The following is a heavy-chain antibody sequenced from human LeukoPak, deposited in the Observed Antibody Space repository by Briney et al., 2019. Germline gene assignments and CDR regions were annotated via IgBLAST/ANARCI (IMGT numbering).Heavy chain of an antibody. Sequence: GGSLRLSCAASEFIFNSYWMSWVRQAPGKGLEWVANIKADGSEKYYVDSVRGRFTISRDNAKNSVYLQMDSLRAEDTSVYYCARHKSSFPDDAFDIWGQGTMVTVSS. CDR1: EFIFNSYW. J-gene: IGHJ3*02. D-gene: IGHD1-26*01. CDR3: ARHKSSFPDDAFDI. V-gene: IGHV3-7*01. CDR2: IKADGSEK.